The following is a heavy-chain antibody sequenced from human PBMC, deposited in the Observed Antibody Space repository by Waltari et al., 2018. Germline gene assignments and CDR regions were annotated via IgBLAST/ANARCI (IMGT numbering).Heavy chain of an antibody. D-gene: IGHD3-22*01. Sequence: QVQLVQSGAEVKKPGASVKVSCKASGYTFTGYYMHWVRQAPGQGLEWMGWINPNSGGTNYAQKFQGRVTMTRDTSISTAYMELSRLRSDDTAVYYCARDLGSSGYYPYYYYYMDVWGKGTTVTVSS. J-gene: IGHJ6*03. CDR3: ARDLGSSGYYPYYYYYMDV. CDR2: INPNSGGT. V-gene: IGHV1-2*02. CDR1: GYTFTGYY.